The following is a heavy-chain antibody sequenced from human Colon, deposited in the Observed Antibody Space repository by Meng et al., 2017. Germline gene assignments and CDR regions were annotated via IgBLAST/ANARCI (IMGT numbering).Heavy chain of an antibody. CDR1: EFTVSSTY. CDR2: FNTDGST. Sequence: GGSLRLSCTASEFTVSSTYMSWVRQAPGKGLEWVSIFNTDGSTYYADSVKGRFTLSRDYSKNTKYLQMDSLRAENTAVYFCARETFAVDGHDSALDVWGQGTVVTVSS. V-gene: IGHV3-66*02. D-gene: IGHD6-19*01. J-gene: IGHJ3*01. CDR3: ARETFAVDGHDSALDV.